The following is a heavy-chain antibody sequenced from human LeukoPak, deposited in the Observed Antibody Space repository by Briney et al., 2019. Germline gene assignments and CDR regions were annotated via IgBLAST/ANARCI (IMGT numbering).Heavy chain of an antibody. D-gene: IGHD2/OR15-2a*01. J-gene: IGHJ6*03. Sequence: GSLRLSCAASGFTFSSYAMSWVRQAPREGLEWVSAISGSGNSAYYADSVKGRFTISRDNSKNTLYVQMISLRAEDTAVYYCAKGLSNSRYYYMDVWGKGTTVTVSS. CDR2: ISGSGNSA. CDR1: GFTFSSYA. CDR3: AKGLSNSRYYYMDV. V-gene: IGHV3-23*01.